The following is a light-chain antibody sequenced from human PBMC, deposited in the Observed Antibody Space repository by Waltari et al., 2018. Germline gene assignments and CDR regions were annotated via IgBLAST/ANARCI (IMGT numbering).Light chain of an antibody. Sequence: QSVLTQPPSASGTPGQRIIIPCSGSSSNIGRHSVHWYQQLPGTAPKLLIYINNQRPSGVPDRFSGSVSATSASLAISGLQFEDEADYYCSTWDDNLKGVFGGGTKLTVL. CDR1: SSNIGRHS. CDR2: INN. J-gene: IGLJ2*01. CDR3: STWDDNLKGV. V-gene: IGLV1-44*01.